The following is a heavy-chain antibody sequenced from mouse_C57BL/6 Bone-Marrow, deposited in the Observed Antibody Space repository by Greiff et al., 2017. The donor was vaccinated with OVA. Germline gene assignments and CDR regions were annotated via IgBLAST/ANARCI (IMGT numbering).Heavy chain of an antibody. J-gene: IGHJ2*01. D-gene: IGHD1-1*01. CDR3: AREGNYYGSNYFDY. V-gene: IGHV3-6*01. Sequence: EVKLQESGPGLVKPSQSLSLTCSVTGYSITSGYYWNWIRQFPGNKLEWMGYISYDGSNNYNPSLKNRISITRDTSKNQFFLKLNSVTTEDTATYYCAREGNYYGSNYFDYWGQGTTLTVSS. CDR1: GYSITSGYY. CDR2: ISYDGSN.